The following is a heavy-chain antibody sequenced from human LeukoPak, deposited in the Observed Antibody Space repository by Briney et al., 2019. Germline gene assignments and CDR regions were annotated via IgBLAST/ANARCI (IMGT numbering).Heavy chain of an antibody. J-gene: IGHJ4*02. CDR2: ISYDGPNK. CDR1: GFTFSSYA. V-gene: IGHV3-30*04. D-gene: IGHD6-19*01. Sequence: GGSLRLSCAASGFTFSSYAMHWVPRAPGKGLEGVAVISYDGPNKKYAHSVKGRFTISRDNSKNTLYLQMNSLRPEDTAVYYCARGVRIPLAGNIDYWGQGTLVTVSS. CDR3: ARGVRIPLAGNIDY.